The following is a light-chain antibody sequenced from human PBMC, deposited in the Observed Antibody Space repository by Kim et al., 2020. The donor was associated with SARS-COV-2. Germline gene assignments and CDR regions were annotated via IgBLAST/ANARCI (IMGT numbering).Light chain of an antibody. V-gene: IGKV1-33*01. CDR2: DAS. CDR1: QDISNY. J-gene: IGKJ4*01. Sequence: DIQMTQSPSSLSASVGDRVTITCQASQDISNYLNWYQQKLGKAPKLLIYDASNLETGVPSRFSGSGSGTDFTFTISSLQTEDIATYYCQQYDNFPLTFGGGTQVDIK. CDR3: QQYDNFPLT.